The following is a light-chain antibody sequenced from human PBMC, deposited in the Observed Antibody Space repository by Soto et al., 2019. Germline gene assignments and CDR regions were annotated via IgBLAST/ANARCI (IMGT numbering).Light chain of an antibody. CDR2: KAS. Sequence: MQMTKCPSALSGAVGDRVTITCRASQSISSWFAWYQQRPGKAPKLLIYKASSLESGVPSRLSGSGSGTEFNLTISTLQPDDFAPYYCQQYTSYWTCGQGTKVDI. CDR1: QSISSW. CDR3: QQYTSYWT. V-gene: IGKV1-5*03. J-gene: IGKJ1*01.